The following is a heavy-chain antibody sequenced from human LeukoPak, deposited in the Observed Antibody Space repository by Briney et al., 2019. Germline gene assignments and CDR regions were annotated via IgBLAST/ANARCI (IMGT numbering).Heavy chain of an antibody. CDR1: GFTFSSYS. CDR3: ARDQCSSTSCYAGIAAHQY. Sequence: GGSLRLSCAASGFTFSSYSMNWVRQAPGKGLEWVSSISSSSSYIYYADSVKGRFTISRDNAKNSLYLQMNSLRAEDTAVYYCARDQCSSTSCYAGIAAHQYWGQGTLVTVSS. J-gene: IGHJ1*01. CDR2: ISSSSSYI. D-gene: IGHD2-2*01. V-gene: IGHV3-21*01.